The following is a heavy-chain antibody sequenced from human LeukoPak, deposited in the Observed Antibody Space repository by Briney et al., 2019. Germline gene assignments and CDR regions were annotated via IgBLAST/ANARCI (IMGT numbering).Heavy chain of an antibody. CDR1: GGNFSSFA. Sequence: ASVKVSCKASGGNFSSFAISWVRQAPGQGLEWMGRIIPILGITTYTQRFQGKVTITADKSTSTAYMELTSLRSEDTAVYYCARDGYNGWEDYWGQGTLVTVSS. J-gene: IGHJ4*02. CDR2: IIPILGIT. D-gene: IGHD1-26*01. CDR3: ARDGYNGWEDY. V-gene: IGHV1-69*04.